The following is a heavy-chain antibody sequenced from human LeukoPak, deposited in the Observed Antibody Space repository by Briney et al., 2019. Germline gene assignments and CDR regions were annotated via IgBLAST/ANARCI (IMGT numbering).Heavy chain of an antibody. CDR2: IKQDGSEK. CDR1: GFTFSSYW. Sequence: GGSLRLSCAASGFTFSSYWMSWVRQAPGKGLEWVANIKQDGSEKYYVDSVKGRFTISRDNAKNSLYLQMNSLRAEDRAVYYCARDRGETVFWSDYWGQGTLVTVSS. D-gene: IGHD3-10*01. J-gene: IGHJ4*02. CDR3: ARDRGETVFWSDY. V-gene: IGHV3-7*01.